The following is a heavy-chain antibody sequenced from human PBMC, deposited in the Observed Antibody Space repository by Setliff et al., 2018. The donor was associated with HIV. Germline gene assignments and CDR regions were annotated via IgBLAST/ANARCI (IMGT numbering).Heavy chain of an antibody. J-gene: IGHJ4*02. CDR1: GTSFSDYY. V-gene: IGHV4-59*10. Sequence: SETLSLTCAVYGTSFSDYYWTWVRQSAGKGLEWIGRIQTSEGTKYNPSLNSRVTVSIDTPKNQFSLDLTSVTAADTAVYYCARGGYGSGNAYYFADWGQGTLVTVSS. CDR3: ARGGYGSGNAYYFAD. D-gene: IGHD3-10*01. CDR2: IQTSEGT.